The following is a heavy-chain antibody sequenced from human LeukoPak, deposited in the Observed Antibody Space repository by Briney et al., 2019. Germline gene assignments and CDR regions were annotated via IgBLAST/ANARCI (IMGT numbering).Heavy chain of an antibody. CDR1: GFTLSSYG. CDR2: IWYDGSNK. V-gene: IGHV3-33*01. J-gene: IGHJ4*02. CDR3: ARDPSYDSSGYFDY. Sequence: PGGSLRLSCAASGFTLSSYGMHWVRQAPGKGLEWVAVIWYDGSNKYYADSVKGRFTISRDNSKNTLYLQMNSLRAEDTAVYYCARDPSYDSSGYFDYWGQGTLVTVSS. D-gene: IGHD3-22*01.